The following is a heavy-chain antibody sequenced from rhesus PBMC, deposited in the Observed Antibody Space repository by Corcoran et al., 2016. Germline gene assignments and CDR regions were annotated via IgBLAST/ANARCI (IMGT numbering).Heavy chain of an antibody. Sequence: QVQLQESGPGLLKPSETLSLTCAVSGGSLRDSSYWNWFRPPPGKGLEWIGNIYGNSASTYYNPSLKSRVTISKDTSKNQFFLKLSSVTAADTAVYYCARASYEDDYVYFDYWGQGVLVTVSS. CDR1: GGSLRDSSY. D-gene: IGHD3-9*01. J-gene: IGHJ4*01. CDR2: IYGNSAST. CDR3: ARASYEDDYVYFDY. V-gene: IGHV4S9*01.